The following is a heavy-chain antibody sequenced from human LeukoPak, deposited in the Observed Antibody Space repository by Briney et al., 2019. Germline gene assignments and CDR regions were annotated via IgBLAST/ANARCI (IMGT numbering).Heavy chain of an antibody. CDR1: GGSFSGYY. D-gene: IGHD3-22*01. CDR2: INHSGST. V-gene: IGHV4-34*01. CDR3: VTYYFDSSGPKKNY. Sequence: SETLSLTCAVYGGSFSGYYWSWIRQPPGKGLEWIGEINHSGSTNYNPSLKSRVAISVDTSKKQFSLKLSSVTAADTAVYYCVTYYFDSSGPKKNYWGQGTLVTVSS. J-gene: IGHJ4*02.